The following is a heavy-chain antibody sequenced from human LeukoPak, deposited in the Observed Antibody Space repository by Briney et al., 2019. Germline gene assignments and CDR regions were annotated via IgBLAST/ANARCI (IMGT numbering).Heavy chain of an antibody. V-gene: IGHV3-23*01. CDR3: AKDVDWNIHISS. Sequence: GGSLRLSCAVSGFTLSNHGMNCVRQAPGKGLEWVSGISSRSNTYYAESVKGRFTISRDNSMNTVYLQMDSLRAEDMAIYYCAKDVDWNIHISSWGQGTMVTVSS. D-gene: IGHD1/OR15-1a*01. J-gene: IGHJ3*01. CDR1: GFTLSNHG. CDR2: ISSRSNT.